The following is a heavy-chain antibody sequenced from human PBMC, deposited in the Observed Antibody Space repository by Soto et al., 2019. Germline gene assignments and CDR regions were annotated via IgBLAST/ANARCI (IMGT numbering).Heavy chain of an antibody. CDR2: VYTSGRT. D-gene: IGHD1-1*01. CDR3: ARAGFERLYFDQ. V-gene: IGHV3-53*01. J-gene: IGHJ4*02. CDR1: GFTVTNSY. Sequence: EVQLVESGGDLIQPGGSLRLSWAASGFTVTNSYMAWVRQAPGKGLEWVSVVYTSGRTYHADSVKGRFTVSRDISTNMFFLQMNKLSAEDMATYYCARAGFERLYFDQWGRGTLVTVSS.